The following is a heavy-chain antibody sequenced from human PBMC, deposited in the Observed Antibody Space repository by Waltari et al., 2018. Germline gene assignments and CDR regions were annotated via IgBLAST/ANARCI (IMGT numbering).Heavy chain of an antibody. V-gene: IGHV1-46*03. CDR1: GYTFTSYY. CDR2: INPRGGRT. D-gene: IGHD1-26*01. J-gene: IGHJ4*02. Sequence: QVQLVQSGAEVKKPGASVKVSCKASGYTFTSYYMHWVRQAPGQGLEWMGIINPRGGRTSYAQKFQGRVTMTRDTSTSTVYMELSSLRSEDTAVYYCARSRWELRVSFDYWGQGTLVTVSS. CDR3: ARSRWELRVSFDY.